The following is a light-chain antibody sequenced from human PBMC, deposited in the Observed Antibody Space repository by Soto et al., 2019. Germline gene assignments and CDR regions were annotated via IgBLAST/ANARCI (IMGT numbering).Light chain of an antibody. CDR3: QQYHTLVS. J-gene: IGKJ4*01. V-gene: IGKV1-33*01. Sequence: DIQMTQSPSSLSASVGDRVTITCQASRDIRKYLNWYKKKPGKAPKLLIYDSSNLETGVTTRFGGSGSGTDFTVTISSLHAEDIATYYCQQYHTLVSFGGGTKVEIK. CDR2: DSS. CDR1: RDIRKY.